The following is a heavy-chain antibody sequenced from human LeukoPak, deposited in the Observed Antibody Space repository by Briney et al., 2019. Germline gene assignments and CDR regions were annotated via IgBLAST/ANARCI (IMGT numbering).Heavy chain of an antibody. V-gene: IGHV3-30*01. D-gene: IGHD2-2*03. CDR1: GFTFSSCA. CDR2: ISYDGSNK. Sequence: PGGSLRLSCAASGFTFSSCAMHWVRQAPGKGLEWVAVISYDGSNKYYADSVKGRFTISRDNSKNTLYLQMNSLRAEDTAVYYCARDGYCSSTSCSTPHWFDPWGQGTLVTVSS. CDR3: ARDGYCSSTSCSTPHWFDP. J-gene: IGHJ5*02.